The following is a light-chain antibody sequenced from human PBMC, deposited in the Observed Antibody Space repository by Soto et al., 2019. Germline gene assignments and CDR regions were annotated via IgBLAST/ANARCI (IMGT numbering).Light chain of an antibody. V-gene: IGLV2-14*03. CDR1: SSDVGGHSF. CDR3: SSYAATSILEV. Sequence: QSALTQPASVSGSPGQSVTISCTGTSSDVGGHSFVSWYQHHPGKAPKLIISDVDIRPSGVSDRFSGSKSGNTASLTISGLQAEDEADYYCSSYAATSILEVFGTGTKVTVL. CDR2: DVD. J-gene: IGLJ1*01.